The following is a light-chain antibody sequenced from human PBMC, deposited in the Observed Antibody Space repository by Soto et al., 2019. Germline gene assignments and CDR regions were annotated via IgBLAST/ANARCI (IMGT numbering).Light chain of an antibody. Sequence: DIQMTQSASTLSASVGDRFTITCRASQSISSWLAWYQQKPGKAPKLLIYDASSLESGVPSRFSGSGSGTEFTLTISRLQTDDFATYYCQQYNSYWTFGQGTKVDIK. J-gene: IGKJ1*01. V-gene: IGKV1-5*01. CDR3: QQYNSYWT. CDR2: DAS. CDR1: QSISSW.